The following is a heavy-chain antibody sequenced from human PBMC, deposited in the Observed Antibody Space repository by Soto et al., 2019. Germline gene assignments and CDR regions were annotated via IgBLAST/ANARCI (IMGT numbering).Heavy chain of an antibody. D-gene: IGHD4-17*01. J-gene: IGHJ5*02. CDR3: ARRATVVTQSWFDP. V-gene: IGHV1-69*13. Sequence: GASVKVSCKASGGTFSSYAISWVRQAPGQGLEWMGGIIPIFGTANYAQKFQGRVTITADESTSTAYMELSSLRSEDTAVYYCARRATVVTQSWFDPWGQGTLVTVSS. CDR1: GGTFSSYA. CDR2: IIPIFGTA.